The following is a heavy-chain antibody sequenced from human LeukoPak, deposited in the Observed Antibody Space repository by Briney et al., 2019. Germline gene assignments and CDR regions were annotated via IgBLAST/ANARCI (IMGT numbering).Heavy chain of an antibody. Sequence: ASVKVSCKASVYTFTSYDINWVRQATGQGLEWMGLMNPNSGNTGYAQKFQGRVTITRNTSISTAYMELSSLRSEDTAVYYCARVPVYCSSTSCYEGGHFDYWGQGTLVTVSS. CDR1: VYTFTSYD. D-gene: IGHD2-2*01. V-gene: IGHV1-8*03. J-gene: IGHJ4*02. CDR3: ARVPVYCSSTSCYEGGHFDY. CDR2: MNPNSGNT.